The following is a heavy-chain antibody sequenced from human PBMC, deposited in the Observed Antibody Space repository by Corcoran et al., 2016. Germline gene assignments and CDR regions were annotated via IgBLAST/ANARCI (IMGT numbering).Heavy chain of an antibody. CDR1: GYTFTSYG. V-gene: IGHV1-18*01. Sequence: QVQLVQSGAEVKKPGASVKVSCKASGYTFTSYGISWVRQAPGQGLEWMGWISAYNGNTNYAQKLQGRVTMTTDTSTSTAYMELRSLRSDDTAVYYCARYLDLRGYCSSTSCSPALYYYGMDVWGQGTTVTVSS. CDR3: ARYLDLRGYCSSTSCSPALYYYGMDV. CDR2: ISAYNGNT. J-gene: IGHJ6*01. D-gene: IGHD2-2*01.